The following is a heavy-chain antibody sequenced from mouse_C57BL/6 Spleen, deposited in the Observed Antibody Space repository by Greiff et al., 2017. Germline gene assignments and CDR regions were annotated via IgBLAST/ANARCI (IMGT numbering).Heavy chain of an antibody. J-gene: IGHJ2*01. V-gene: IGHV1-64*01. Sequence: VQLQQPGAELVKPGASVKLSCKASGFTFTSYWMHWVKQRPGQGLEWIGMIHPNSGSTNYNEKFKSQATLTVDKSSSTAYMQLSSLTSEDSAVYYCARWELAGPRDYWGQGTTLTVSS. CDR2: IHPNSGST. D-gene: IGHD2-1*01. CDR1: GFTFTSYW. CDR3: ARWELAGPRDY.